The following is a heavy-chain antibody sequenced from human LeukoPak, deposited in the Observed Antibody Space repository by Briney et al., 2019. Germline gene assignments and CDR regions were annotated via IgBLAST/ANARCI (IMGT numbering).Heavy chain of an antibody. Sequence: SQTLSLTCTVSGGSISSSSYYWGWIRQPPGKGMEWIGSIYYSGSTYYNPSLKSRVTISVDTSKNQFSLKLSSVTAADTAVYYCASYDILTGYYQLGYWGQGTLVTVSS. J-gene: IGHJ4*02. V-gene: IGHV4-39*07. D-gene: IGHD3-9*01. CDR3: ASYDILTGYYQLGY. CDR2: IYYSGST. CDR1: GGSISSSSYY.